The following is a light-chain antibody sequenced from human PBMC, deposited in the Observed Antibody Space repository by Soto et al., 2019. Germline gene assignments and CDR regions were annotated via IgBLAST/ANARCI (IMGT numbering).Light chain of an antibody. CDR2: ETS. CDR3: QQYGISPRT. J-gene: IGKJ1*01. CDR1: QSFSSSY. V-gene: IGKV3-20*01. Sequence: ECVWTQSPGTLSLSPGERATLSCRASQSFSSSYLAWYQQKPGQAPRLLIYETSSRATGIPDRFSGSGSQTDFTLTISRLEPEDFAVYYCQQYGISPRTSAQGAKADIK.